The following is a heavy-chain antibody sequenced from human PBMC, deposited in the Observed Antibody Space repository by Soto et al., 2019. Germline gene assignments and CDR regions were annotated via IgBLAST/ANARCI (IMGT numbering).Heavy chain of an antibody. CDR1: GGSISSYY. Sequence: SETLSLTCTVSGGSISSYYWSWIRQPPGKGLEWIGYIYYSGSTNYNPSLKSRVTISVDTSKNQFSLKLSSVTAADTAVYYCASGGYYYGSGSYFSEYFQHWGRGTRVTVSS. D-gene: IGHD3-10*01. CDR3: ASGGYYYGSGSYFSEYFQH. CDR2: IYYSGST. J-gene: IGHJ1*01. V-gene: IGHV4-59*08.